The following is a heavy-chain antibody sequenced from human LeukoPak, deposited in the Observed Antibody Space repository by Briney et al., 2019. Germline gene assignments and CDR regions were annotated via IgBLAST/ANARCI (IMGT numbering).Heavy chain of an antibody. J-gene: IGHJ4*02. D-gene: IGHD4-11*01. CDR2: ISSGDGTNI. Sequence: GGSLRLSCAASGFTFSSYWMHWVRPAPGKGQVWISHISSGDGTNIGYADSVKGRFTISRDNAKNTLYLQMNSLGVEDTAVYYCTRTTGQRCFDCWGPGTQVTVSS. V-gene: IGHV3-74*01. CDR1: GFTFSSYW. CDR3: TRTTGQRCFDC.